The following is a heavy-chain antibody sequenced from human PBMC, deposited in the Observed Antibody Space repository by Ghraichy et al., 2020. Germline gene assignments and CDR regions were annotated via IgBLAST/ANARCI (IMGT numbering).Heavy chain of an antibody. CDR1: GISVSSNY. CDR3: ARGQEYYDDLGYSPLDY. D-gene: IGHD3-16*01. J-gene: IGHJ4*02. CDR2: MYSNTVK. Sequence: GESLNISCAASGISVSSNYMIWGRLAPGKGPGWVSVMYSNTVKYYGDSMKGRFTITRDNSKNTVYLQLTRLRPEDTAVYYCARGQEYYDDLGYSPLDYWGQGALVTVSS. V-gene: IGHV3-66*03.